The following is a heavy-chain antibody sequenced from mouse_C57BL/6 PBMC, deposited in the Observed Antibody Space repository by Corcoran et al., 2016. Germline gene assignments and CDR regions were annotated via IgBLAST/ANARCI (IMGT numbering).Heavy chain of an antibody. Sequence: EVQLQQSGPELVKPGASVKISCKASGYTFTDYYINWVKQSHGKSLEWIGDINPNNGGTSYNQKFKGKATLTVDKSSSTAYMELRSLTSEDSAVYYCARSIYYDYDELDYWGQGTTLTVSS. CDR2: INPNNGGT. CDR1: GYTFTDYY. J-gene: IGHJ2*01. D-gene: IGHD2-4*01. V-gene: IGHV1-26*01. CDR3: ARSIYYDYDELDY.